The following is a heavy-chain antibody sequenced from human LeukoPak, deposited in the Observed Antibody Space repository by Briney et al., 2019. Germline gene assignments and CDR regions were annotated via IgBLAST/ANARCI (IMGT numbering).Heavy chain of an antibody. D-gene: IGHD3-10*01. CDR3: ARAGTMVRGVTILPQNWYFDL. CDR2: IYYSGST. Sequence: SETLSLTCTVSGGSISSYYWSWIRQPPGKGLEWIGYIYYSGSTNYNPSLKSRVTISVDTSKNQFSLKLSSVTAADTAVYYCARAGTMVRGVTILPQNWYFDLWGRGTLVTVSS. V-gene: IGHV4-59*01. CDR1: GGSISSYY. J-gene: IGHJ2*01.